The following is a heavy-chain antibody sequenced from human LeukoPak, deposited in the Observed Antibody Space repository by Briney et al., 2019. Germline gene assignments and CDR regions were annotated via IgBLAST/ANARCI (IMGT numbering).Heavy chain of an antibody. CDR3: ARAPNYDFWSGYLDY. CDR2: IYTSGST. J-gene: IGHJ4*02. Sequence: SETLSLTCAVYGGSFSGYYWSWIRQPPGKGLEWIGRIYTSGSTNYNPSLKSRVIISVDTSKNHFSLKLSSVTAADTAVYYCARAPNYDFWSGYLDYWGQGTLVTVSS. CDR1: GGSFSGYY. V-gene: IGHV4-59*10. D-gene: IGHD3-3*01.